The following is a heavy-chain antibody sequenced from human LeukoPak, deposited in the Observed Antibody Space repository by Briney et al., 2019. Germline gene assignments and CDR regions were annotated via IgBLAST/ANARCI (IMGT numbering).Heavy chain of an antibody. J-gene: IGHJ4*02. CDR1: GYTFTGYY. CDR2: INPNSGGT. Sequence: GASVKVSCKASGYTFTGYYMHWVRQAPGQGLEWMGRINPNSGGTNYAQKFQGRVTMTRDTSISTAYMELSRLRSDDTAVYYCARDLWNPQAEIDYWGQGTLVTVSS. D-gene: IGHD1-1*01. V-gene: IGHV1-2*06. CDR3: ARDLWNPQAEIDY.